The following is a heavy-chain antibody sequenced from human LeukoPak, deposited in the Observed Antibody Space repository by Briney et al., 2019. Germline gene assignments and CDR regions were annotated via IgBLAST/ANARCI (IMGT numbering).Heavy chain of an antibody. J-gene: IGHJ3*02. D-gene: IGHD4-17*01. CDR3: ASMTTVTYDAFDI. CDR2: INSDGSST. CDR1: GFTFSSYW. Sequence: GGSLRLSCAASGFTFSSYWMHWVRQAPGKGLVWVSRINSDGSSTSYADSVKGRFTISRDNAKNTLYLQMNSLRAEDTAVYYCASMTTVTYDAFDIWGQGTMVTVSS. V-gene: IGHV3-74*01.